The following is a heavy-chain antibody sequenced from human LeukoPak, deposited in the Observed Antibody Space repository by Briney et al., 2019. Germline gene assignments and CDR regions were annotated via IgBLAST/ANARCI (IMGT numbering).Heavy chain of an antibody. CDR1: GFTFSSYS. Sequence: GGSLRLSCAASGFTFSSYSMNWVRQAPGKGVEGVSSISSSSSYIYYADSVKGRFTISRDNAKNSLYLQMNSLRAEDTAVYYCARGSLPKYYYDSSGYPDYWGQGTLVTVSS. J-gene: IGHJ4*02. D-gene: IGHD3-22*01. CDR2: ISSSSSYI. CDR3: ARGSLPKYYYDSSGYPDY. V-gene: IGHV3-21*01.